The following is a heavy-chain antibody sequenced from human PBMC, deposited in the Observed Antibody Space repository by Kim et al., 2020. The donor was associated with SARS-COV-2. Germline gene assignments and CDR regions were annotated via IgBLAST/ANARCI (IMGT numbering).Heavy chain of an antibody. D-gene: IGHD2-15*01. V-gene: IGHV3-30*18. CDR1: GVTFRSYG. J-gene: IGHJ4*02. CDR3: AKDYFPTVVTGGWDY. CDR2: ISYDGSNK. Sequence: GGSLRLSCAASGVTFRSYGMHWVRQAPGKGLEWVAVISYDGSNKYYADSVKGRFTISRDNSKNTLYLQMNSLRAEDTAVYHCAKDYFPTVVTGGWDYWGQGTQVTVSS.